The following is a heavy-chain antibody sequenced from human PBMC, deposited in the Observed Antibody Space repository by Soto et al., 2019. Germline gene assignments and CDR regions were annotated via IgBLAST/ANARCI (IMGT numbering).Heavy chain of an antibody. CDR3: ARDQGIVVVPAAIGWFDP. J-gene: IGHJ5*02. CDR1: GGTFSDYA. D-gene: IGHD2-2*01. Sequence: ASVKVSCKASGGTFSDYAISWVRQAPGQGLEWMGWISAYNGNTNYAQKLQGRVTMTTDTSTSTAYMELRSLRSDDTAVYYCARDQGIVVVPAAIGWFDPWGQGTLVTVSS. CDR2: ISAYNGNT. V-gene: IGHV1-18*01.